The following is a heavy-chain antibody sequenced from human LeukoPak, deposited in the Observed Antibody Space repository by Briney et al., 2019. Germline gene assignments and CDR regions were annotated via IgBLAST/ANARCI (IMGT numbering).Heavy chain of an antibody. CDR2: IYYSGSI. D-gene: IGHD6-19*01. V-gene: IGHV4-59*01. Sequence: PSETLSLTCTVSGASISSYYWSWIRQPPGKGLEWIGDIYYSGSIKYNPSLKSRVTISADTSKNQFSLKMTSVTAADTAVYYCAREGSDWDPFDYWGQGTLVTVSS. CDR1: GASISSYY. CDR3: AREGSDWDPFDY. J-gene: IGHJ4*02.